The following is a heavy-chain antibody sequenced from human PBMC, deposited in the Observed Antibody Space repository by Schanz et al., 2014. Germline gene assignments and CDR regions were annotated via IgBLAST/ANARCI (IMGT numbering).Heavy chain of an antibody. V-gene: IGHV3-30*18. CDR2: ISYDGNTK. Sequence: VQLLESGGGLVQPGGSLRLSCAASGFTFSIYGMSWVRQAPGKGLEWVALISYDGNTKYYADSVKGRFTISRDNSKDTLYLQMSGLTPEDTAVYYCAKDGDFDYWGQGTLVTVSS. CDR1: GFTFSIYG. CDR3: AKDGDFDY. J-gene: IGHJ4*02.